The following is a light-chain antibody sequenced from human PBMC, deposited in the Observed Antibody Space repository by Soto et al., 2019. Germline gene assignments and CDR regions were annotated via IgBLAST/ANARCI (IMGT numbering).Light chain of an antibody. J-gene: IGKJ1*01. V-gene: IGKV1-5*01. CDR3: QQYNSYSPWT. CDR1: QSISSW. CDR2: DAS. Sequence: SPMTQSPSTLSASVGDRVTITCRASQSISSWLAWYQQKPGKAPKLLIYDASSLESGVPSRFSGSGSGTEFTLTISSLQPDDFATYYCQQYNSYSPWTFGQGTKVDIK.